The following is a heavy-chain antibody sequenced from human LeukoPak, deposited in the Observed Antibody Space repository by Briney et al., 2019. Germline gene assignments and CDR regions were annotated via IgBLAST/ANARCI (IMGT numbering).Heavy chain of an antibody. V-gene: IGHV4-34*01. CDR1: GGSFSGYY. Sequence: PSETLSLTCAVYGGSFSGYYWSWIRQPPGKGLEWIGEINHSGSTNYNPSLKSRVTISVDTSKNQFSLKLSSVTAADTAVYYCARRRGRYFDWLSNAFDIWGQRTMVTVSS. D-gene: IGHD3-9*01. CDR2: INHSGST. J-gene: IGHJ3*02. CDR3: ARRRGRYFDWLSNAFDI.